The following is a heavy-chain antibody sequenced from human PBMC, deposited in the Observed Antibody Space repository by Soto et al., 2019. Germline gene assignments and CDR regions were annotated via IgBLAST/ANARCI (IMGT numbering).Heavy chain of an antibody. V-gene: IGHV1-18*01. Sequence: GASVKVSCKASGYTFTSYGISWARQAPGQGLEWMGWISAYNGNTNYAQKLQGRVTMTTDTSTSTAYMELRSLRSDDTAVYYCARGGSGSYSLFSRNYFDYWGQGTLVTVSS. CDR3: ARGGSGSYSLFSRNYFDY. J-gene: IGHJ4*02. D-gene: IGHD2-15*01. CDR2: ISAYNGNT. CDR1: GYTFTSYG.